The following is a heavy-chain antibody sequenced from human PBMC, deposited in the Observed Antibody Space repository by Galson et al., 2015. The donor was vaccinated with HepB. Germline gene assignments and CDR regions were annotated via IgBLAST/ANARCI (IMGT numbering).Heavy chain of an antibody. CDR3: AKGDSSAWPYCFDS. Sequence: SLRLSCAASGFTFSSYAMGWVRQAPGKGLELVSSIGTRGGTDYADFVKGRFTISGDNSKNTLYLQMDSLRAEDTAIFYCAKGDSSAWPYCFDSWGQGTLVTVSS. J-gene: IGHJ4*02. V-gene: IGHV3-23*01. CDR1: GFTFSSYA. D-gene: IGHD6-19*01. CDR2: IGTRGGT.